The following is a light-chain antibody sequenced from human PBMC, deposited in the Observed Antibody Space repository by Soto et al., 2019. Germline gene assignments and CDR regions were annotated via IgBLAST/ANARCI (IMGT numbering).Light chain of an antibody. J-gene: IGLJ3*02. CDR1: SGSIASNY. Sequence: NFLLTQPHSVSGSPGKTVIISCTRSSGSIASNYVQWYQQRPGSSPTTVIYEDNQRPSGVPDRFSGSIDSSSNSASLTISGRETEDEAGYYCQSYDATNQVFGGGTKLTVL. CDR2: EDN. CDR3: QSYDATNQV. V-gene: IGLV6-57*01.